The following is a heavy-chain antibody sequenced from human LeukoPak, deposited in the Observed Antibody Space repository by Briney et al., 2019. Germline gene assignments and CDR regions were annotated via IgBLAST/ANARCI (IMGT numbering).Heavy chain of an antibody. CDR3: AKRGGTESFYYYYYMDV. CDR2: ISRSGGTT. D-gene: IGHD2-15*01. CDR1: GFTFSSYD. Sequence: GGSLRLSCAASGFTFSSYDMTWVRQTPGKGLEWVALISRSGGTTYYADSVKGRFTVSRDNSKNTLYLQMNSLRAEGTAEYYCAKRGGTESFYYYYYMDVWGKGTTVTVSS. J-gene: IGHJ6*03. V-gene: IGHV3-23*01.